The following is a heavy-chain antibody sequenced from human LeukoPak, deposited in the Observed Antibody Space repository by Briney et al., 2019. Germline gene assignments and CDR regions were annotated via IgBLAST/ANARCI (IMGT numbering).Heavy chain of an antibody. J-gene: IGHJ6*03. D-gene: IGHD3-22*01. Sequence: GSSVKVSCKASGGTFSSYAISWVRQAPGQGLEWMGRIIPIFGTANYAQKFQGRVTITTDESTSTAYMELSSLRSEDTAVYYCARYPSPMIVESDYYYYMDVWGKGTTVTVSS. CDR3: ARYPSPMIVESDYYYYMDV. V-gene: IGHV1-69*05. CDR1: GGTFSSYA. CDR2: IIPIFGTA.